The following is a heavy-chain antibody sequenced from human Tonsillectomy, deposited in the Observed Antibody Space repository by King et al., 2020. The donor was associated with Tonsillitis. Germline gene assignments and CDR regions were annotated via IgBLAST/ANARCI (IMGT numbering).Heavy chain of an antibody. D-gene: IGHD6-13*01. CDR3: AKAKFMAAAGTGWFDP. J-gene: IGHJ5*02. CDR2: ISSSGGST. V-gene: IGHV3-23*04. Sequence: VQLVESGGGWVQPGGSLRLSCAASGFTFSSYAMSWVRQAPGKGLEWVSSISSSGGSTYYADSVKGRFTISRDNSKNTLYLQMNSLRAEDTDVYYCAKAKFMAAAGTGWFDPWGQGTLVTVSS. CDR1: GFTFSSYA.